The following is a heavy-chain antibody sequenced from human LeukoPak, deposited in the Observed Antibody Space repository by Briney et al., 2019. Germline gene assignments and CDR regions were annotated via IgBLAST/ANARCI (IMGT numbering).Heavy chain of an antibody. D-gene: IGHD4-23*01. CDR2: TGNKANSYTT. V-gene: IGHV3-72*01. J-gene: IGHJ4*02. Sequence: PGGSLRLSCAASGFTFSDHYMDWVRQAPGKGLEWVGRTGNKANSYTTEYAASVKGRFTISRDDSKNSLYLQMSSLRAEDTAVYYCAKDGALYGGNTYFDYWGQGTLVTVSS. CDR1: GFTFSDHY. CDR3: AKDGALYGGNTYFDY.